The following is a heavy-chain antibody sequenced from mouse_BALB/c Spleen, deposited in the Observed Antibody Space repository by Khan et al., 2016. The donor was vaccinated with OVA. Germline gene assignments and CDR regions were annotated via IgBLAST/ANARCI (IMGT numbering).Heavy chain of an antibody. Sequence: EVELVESGGDLVKPGGSLKLSCAASGFTFSVYSMSWVRQTPDKRLVWVATISSDGTYTYYPDSVKGRFTISRDNAKNTLYLQMICLKSEDTAMYYCASHLTGSIAYWGQGTLVTVSA. V-gene: IGHV5-6*01. CDR1: GFTFSVYS. J-gene: IGHJ3*01. CDR2: ISSDGTYT. CDR3: ASHLTGSIAY. D-gene: IGHD4-1*01.